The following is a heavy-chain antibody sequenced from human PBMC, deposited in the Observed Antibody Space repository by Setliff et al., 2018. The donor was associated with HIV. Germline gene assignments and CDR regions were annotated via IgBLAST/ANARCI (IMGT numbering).Heavy chain of an antibody. D-gene: IGHD6-13*01. CDR1: GDTFTSFA. V-gene: IGHV1-69*13. J-gene: IGHJ6*02. CDR3: ARASGAAAGYYYYGMDV. CDR2: IIPVFGTA. Sequence: SVKVSCKGSGDTFTSFAINWVRQAPGQGLEWLGRIIPVFGTANYAQKFQGRVTITADESTSTAYMELSSLRSEDTAVYYCARASGAAAGYYYYGMDVWGQGTTVTVSS.